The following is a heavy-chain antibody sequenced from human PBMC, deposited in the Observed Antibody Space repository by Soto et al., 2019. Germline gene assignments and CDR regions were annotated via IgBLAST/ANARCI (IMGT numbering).Heavy chain of an antibody. CDR3: ARHPFQAGGVISHFDP. CDR2: IDPSDSYT. V-gene: IGHV5-10-1*01. D-gene: IGHD3-16*02. J-gene: IGHJ5*02. Sequence: GESLKISCKGSGYSFTSYWISWVRQMPGKGLEWMGRIDPSDSYTNYSPSFQGHVTISADKSISTAYLQWSSLKASDTAMYYCARHPFQAGGVISHFDPWGQGTLVTVSS. CDR1: GYSFTSYW.